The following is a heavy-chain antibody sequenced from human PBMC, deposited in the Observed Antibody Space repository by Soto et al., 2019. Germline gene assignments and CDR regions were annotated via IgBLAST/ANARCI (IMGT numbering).Heavy chain of an antibody. CDR3: AKGVGAVVVAAAH. J-gene: IGHJ4*02. Sequence: EVQLLESGGGLVQPGGSLRLSCAASGFTFSSYAMSWVRQAPGKGLEWVSGISGSGGSTHYADSVKGRFTISRDNSKNTLYLQMNSLRAEDTAVYYCAKGVGAVVVAAAHWGQGTLVTVSS. D-gene: IGHD2-2*01. CDR2: ISGSGGST. CDR1: GFTFSSYA. V-gene: IGHV3-23*01.